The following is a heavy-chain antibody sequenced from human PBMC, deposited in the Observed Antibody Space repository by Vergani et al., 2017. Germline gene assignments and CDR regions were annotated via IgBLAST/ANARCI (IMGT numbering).Heavy chain of an antibody. Sequence: EVQLVESGGGLVKPGGSLRLSCAASGFTFSSYSMNWVRQAPGKGLEWVSSISSSSSYICYADSVKGRFTISRDNAKNSLYLQMNSLRAEDTAVYYCARDKNGSYGGFDYWGQGTLVTVSS. CDR3: ARDKNGSYGGFDY. V-gene: IGHV3-21*01. CDR1: GFTFSSYS. D-gene: IGHD1-26*01. J-gene: IGHJ4*02. CDR2: ISSSSSYI.